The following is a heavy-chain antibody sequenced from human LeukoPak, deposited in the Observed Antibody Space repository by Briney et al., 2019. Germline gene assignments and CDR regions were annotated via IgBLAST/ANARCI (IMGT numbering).Heavy chain of an antibody. V-gene: IGHV1-46*03. CDR1: GYTFTSHY. Sequence: ASVKVSCKASGYTFTSHYMHWVRQAPGPGLEWMGIINPSGGSTSYAQKFQGRVTMTRDTSTSTVYMELSSLRSEDTAVYYCARFGYVFPRYYYYGMDVWGQGTTVTVSS. J-gene: IGHJ6*02. D-gene: IGHD5-12*01. CDR3: ARFGYVFPRYYYYGMDV. CDR2: INPSGGST.